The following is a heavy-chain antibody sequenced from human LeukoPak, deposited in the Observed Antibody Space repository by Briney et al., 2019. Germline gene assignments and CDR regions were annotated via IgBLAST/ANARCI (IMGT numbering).Heavy chain of an antibody. V-gene: IGHV1-69*06. D-gene: IGHD3-10*01. Sequence: ASVKVSCKASGGTFTHYVISWVRQAPGQGLEWMGGIAPISGTPMYAQRFQGRVTITADTSTYTAYLEMSSLTSEDTAVYYCAREGEYYSESGNLVDASDVWGQGTMVTVSS. J-gene: IGHJ3*01. CDR1: GGTFTHYV. CDR3: AREGEYYSESGNLVDASDV. CDR2: IAPISGTP.